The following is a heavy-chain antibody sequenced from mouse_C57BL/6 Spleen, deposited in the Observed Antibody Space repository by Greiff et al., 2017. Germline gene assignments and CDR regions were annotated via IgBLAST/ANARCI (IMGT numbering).Heavy chain of an antibody. Sequence: VQLQQPGAELVRPGSSVKLSCKASGYTFTSYWMHWVKQRPIQGLEWIGNIDPSDSETHYNQKFKDKATLTVDKSSSTAYMQLSSLTSEDSAVYYCASTTVVATEGWFAYWGQGTLVTVSA. D-gene: IGHD1-1*01. CDR3: ASTTVVATEGWFAY. V-gene: IGHV1-52*01. CDR2: IDPSDSET. CDR1: GYTFTSYW. J-gene: IGHJ3*01.